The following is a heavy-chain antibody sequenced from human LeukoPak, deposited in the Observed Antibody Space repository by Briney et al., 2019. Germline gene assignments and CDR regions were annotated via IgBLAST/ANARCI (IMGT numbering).Heavy chain of an antibody. CDR1: GFTFSSYA. V-gene: IGHV3-23*01. Sequence: GGSLRLSCAASGFTFSSYAMSWVRQAPGKGLEWVSVISSSGGNTDCADSVMGRFTISRDNSKNTLYLQMNSLRAEDTAVYYCAKSVYYDGGGYYYTGYWGQGTLVTVSS. CDR3: AKSVYYDGGGYYYTGY. CDR2: ISSSGGNT. J-gene: IGHJ4*02. D-gene: IGHD3-22*01.